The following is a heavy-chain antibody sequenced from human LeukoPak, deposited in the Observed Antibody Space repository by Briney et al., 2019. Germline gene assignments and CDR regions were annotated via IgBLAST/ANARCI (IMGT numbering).Heavy chain of an antibody. CDR1: GLTLSPLH. CDR2: IIPILGIA. D-gene: IGHD3-22*01. V-gene: IGHV1-69*04. CDR3: AGDDYYDSSGYYFRTFDY. Sequence: SVKVSCKVSGLTLSPLHMHWVRQAPGQGLEWMGRIIPILGIANYAQKFQGRVTITADKSTSTAYMELSSLRSEDTAVYYCAGDDYYDSSGYYFRTFDYWGQGTLVTVSS. J-gene: IGHJ4*02.